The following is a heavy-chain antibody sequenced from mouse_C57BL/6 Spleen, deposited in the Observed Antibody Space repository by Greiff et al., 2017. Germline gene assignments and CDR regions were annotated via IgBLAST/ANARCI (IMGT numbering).Heavy chain of an antibody. D-gene: IGHD2-1*01. CDR1: GYTFTSYW. J-gene: IGHJ2*01. V-gene: IGHV1-53*01. CDR2: INPSNGGT. Sequence: QVQLQQPGTELVKPGASVKLSCKASGYTFTSYWMHWVKQRPGQGLEWIGNINPSNGGTNYNEKFKSKATLTVDKSSSTAYMQLSSLTSEDSAVDYCARGEGNYVRNFDYWGQGTTLTVSS. CDR3: ARGEGNYVRNFDY.